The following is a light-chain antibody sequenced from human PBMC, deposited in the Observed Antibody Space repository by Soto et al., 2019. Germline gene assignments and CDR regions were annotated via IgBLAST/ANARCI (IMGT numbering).Light chain of an antibody. J-gene: IGKJ1*01. CDR1: ESVSRN. Sequence: EVVMTQSPATLSVSPWERATLSCRASESVSRNLAWYQQKPGQAPRLLIYDASSRATGIPDRFSGSGSGTDFTLTISRLEPEDFAVYYCQQYGSSPETFGQGTKVDIK. V-gene: IGKV3-20*01. CDR2: DAS. CDR3: QQYGSSPET.